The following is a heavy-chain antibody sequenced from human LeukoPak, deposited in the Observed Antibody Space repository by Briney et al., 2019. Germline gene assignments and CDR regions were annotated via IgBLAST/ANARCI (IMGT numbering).Heavy chain of an antibody. CDR1: GFTFSSYA. Sequence: GGSLRLSCAASGFTFSSYAIHWVRQAPGKGLEWVSVMSGNGGNTHYADAVKGRFTISRDNSKNTLYLQMNSLRAEDTAVYYCAKLLRAGRVLTISLESWGQGTLVTVSS. J-gene: IGHJ4*02. CDR2: MSGNGGNT. CDR3: AKLLRAGRVLTISLES. V-gene: IGHV3-23*01. D-gene: IGHD3-10*01.